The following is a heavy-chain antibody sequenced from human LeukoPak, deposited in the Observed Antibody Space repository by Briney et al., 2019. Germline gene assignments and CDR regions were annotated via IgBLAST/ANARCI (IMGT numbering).Heavy chain of an antibody. CDR2: IYYSGST. D-gene: IGHD6-13*01. CDR1: GGSISSSSYY. J-gene: IGHJ4*02. CDR3: ARGFSWHRLIYVY. V-gene: IGHV4-39*07. Sequence: SETLSLTCTVSGGSISSSSYYWGWIRQPPGKGLEWIGSIYYSGSTYYNPSLKSRVTISVDTSKNQFSLKLSSVTAADTAVYYCARGFSWHRLIYVYWGQGTLVTVSS.